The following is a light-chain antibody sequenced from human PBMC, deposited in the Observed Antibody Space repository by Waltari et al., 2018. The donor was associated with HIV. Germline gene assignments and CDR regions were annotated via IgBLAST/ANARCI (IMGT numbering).Light chain of an antibody. CDR1: QSVSSY. CDR2: EAS. J-gene: IGKJ4*01. Sequence: EIVLTQSPATLSLSPGERATLSCRASQSVSSYLAWYQEKPGQAPRLLIYEASNTATGIPARFSGSGSGTDFSLTISSLEPEDLAVYYCQQRSNWPPLTFGGGTRVEIK. V-gene: IGKV3-11*01. CDR3: QQRSNWPPLT.